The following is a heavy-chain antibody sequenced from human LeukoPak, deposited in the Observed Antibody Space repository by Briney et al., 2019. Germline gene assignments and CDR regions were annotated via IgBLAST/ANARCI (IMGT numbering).Heavy chain of an antibody. Sequence: GGSLRLSCAASGFTFSSYGMHWVRQAPGKGLEWVAVIWYDGSNKYYADSVKGRFTISRDNSKNTLYLQMNSLRAEDTAVYYCARDGIGYCSSTSCYSYGMDVWGQGTTVTVSS. CDR1: GFTFSSYG. CDR3: ARDGIGYCSSTSCYSYGMDV. J-gene: IGHJ6*02. D-gene: IGHD2-2*01. V-gene: IGHV3-33*01. CDR2: IWYDGSNK.